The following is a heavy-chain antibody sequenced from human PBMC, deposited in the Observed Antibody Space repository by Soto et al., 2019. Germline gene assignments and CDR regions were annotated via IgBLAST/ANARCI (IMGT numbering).Heavy chain of an antibody. CDR2: IYYSGST. Sequence: PSETLSLTCTVSGGSVSSGSYYWSWIRQPPGKGLEWIGYIYYSGSTNYNTSLKSRVTISVDTSKNQISLKLSSVTAADTAVYYCARADSSSGWYGWFDPWGQGTLVTVSS. D-gene: IGHD6-19*01. J-gene: IGHJ5*02. CDR1: GGSVSSGSYY. V-gene: IGHV4-61*01. CDR3: ARADSSSGWYGWFDP.